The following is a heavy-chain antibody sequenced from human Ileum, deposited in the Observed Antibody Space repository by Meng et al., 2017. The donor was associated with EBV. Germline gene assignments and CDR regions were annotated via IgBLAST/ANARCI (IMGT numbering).Heavy chain of an antibody. CDR2: IVPLFGKT. D-gene: IGHD3-3*01. Sequence: QVHLGQSGAEVKKAGSSVKFSCTASGDPFNPFAVNWMRQAPGQGPEWMGTIVPLFGKTNYARKFQGRVTITADASAKTVYMELTSVRYEDTAVFFCAVSTMTGSWLDPWGQGTLVTVSS. J-gene: IGHJ5*02. CDR1: GDPFNPFA. CDR3: AVSTMTGSWLDP. V-gene: IGHV1-69*15.